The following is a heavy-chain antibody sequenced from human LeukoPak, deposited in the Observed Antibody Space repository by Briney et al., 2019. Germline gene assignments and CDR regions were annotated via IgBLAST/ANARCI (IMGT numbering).Heavy chain of an antibody. D-gene: IGHD2-2*01. CDR2: IYTGGST. CDR3: ARHVPRSLVVVPPVSAFDI. V-gene: IGHV4-4*09. J-gene: IGHJ3*02. Sequence: SETLSLTCTVSGDSISSYYWSWIRQSPGKGLEWIGYIYTGGSTNYNPSLKSRVTISADMSKNQFSLKLSSVAAADTAVYYCARHVPRSLVVVPPVSAFDIWGQGTIVTVPS. CDR1: GDSISSYY.